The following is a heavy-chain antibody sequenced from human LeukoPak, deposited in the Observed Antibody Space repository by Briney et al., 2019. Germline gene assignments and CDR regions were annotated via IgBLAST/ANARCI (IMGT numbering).Heavy chain of an antibody. CDR2: IYYSGST. J-gene: IGHJ4*02. V-gene: IGHV4-31*03. Sequence: SETLSLTCTVSGGSISSGGYYWSWIRQRPGRGLEWIAYIYYSGSTYYNPSLKSRVTISLDTSKNQFSLKLSSVTAADTAVYYCAEGYSGYDLGYFDYWGQGTLVTVSS. CDR3: AEGYSGYDLGYFDY. D-gene: IGHD5-12*01. CDR1: GGSISSGGYY.